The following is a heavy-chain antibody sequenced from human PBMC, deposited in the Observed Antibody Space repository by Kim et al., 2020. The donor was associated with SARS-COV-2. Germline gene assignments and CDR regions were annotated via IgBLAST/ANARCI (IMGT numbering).Heavy chain of an antibody. V-gene: IGHV3-74*01. J-gene: IGHJ4*02. Sequence: ADSVQRRCPISRDNAKKALYLQMNSLIVEDTAVYYCARRAYSSGWWYFDFWGQGTLVTVSS. D-gene: IGHD6-19*01. CDR3: ARRAYSSGWWYFDF.